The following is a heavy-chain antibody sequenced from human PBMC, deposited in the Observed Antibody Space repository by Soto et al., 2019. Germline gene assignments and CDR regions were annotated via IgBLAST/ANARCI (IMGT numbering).Heavy chain of an antibody. CDR2: IYPGDSDT. Sequence: PGESLKISCKGSGYSFTSYWIGWVRQMPGKGLGWMGIIYPGDSDTRYSPSFQGQVTISADKSISTAYLQWSSLKASDTAMFYCARRVYDILTGYYLFDYWGQGTLVTVSS. D-gene: IGHD3-9*01. CDR1: GYSFTSYW. CDR3: ARRVYDILTGYYLFDY. J-gene: IGHJ4*02. V-gene: IGHV5-51*01.